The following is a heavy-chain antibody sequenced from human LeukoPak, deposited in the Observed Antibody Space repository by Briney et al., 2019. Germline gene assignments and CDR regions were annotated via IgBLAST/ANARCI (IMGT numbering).Heavy chain of an antibody. D-gene: IGHD2-2*01. CDR3: ARDIVVVPAVGLNYYYYGMDV. CDR1: GGTFSSYA. V-gene: IGHV1-69*01. CDR2: IIPIFGTA. J-gene: IGHJ6*04. Sequence: SVKVSCKASGGTFSSYAISWVRQAPGQGLEWMGGIIPIFGTANFAQKFQGRVTITADESTSTAYMELSSLRSEDTAVYYCARDIVVVPAVGLNYYYYGMDVWGKGTTVTVSS.